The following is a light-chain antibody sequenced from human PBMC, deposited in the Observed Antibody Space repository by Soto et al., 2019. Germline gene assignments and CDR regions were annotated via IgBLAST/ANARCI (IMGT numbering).Light chain of an antibody. V-gene: IGLV1-44*01. CDR2: HDN. J-gene: IGLJ2*01. CDR3: ATWDDSLNALV. CDR1: SSNIGSNS. Sequence: QSVLTQPPSASGTPGQRVTISCSGRSSNIGSNSVNWYQQLPGTAPKLLIFHDNQGPSGVPDRFSGSKSGTSASLAISGLQSEDVADYYCATWDDSLNALVFGGGTKLTVL.